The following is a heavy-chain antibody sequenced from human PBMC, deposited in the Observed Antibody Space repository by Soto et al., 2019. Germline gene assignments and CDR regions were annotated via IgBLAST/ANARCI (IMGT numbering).Heavy chain of an antibody. Sequence: EVQLVESGGGLVQPGRSLRLSCVASGFTADDYAMHWVRQAPGKGLEWVSGISSNSDTIDYADSVKGRFTISRDNAKNSLFLQMNSLGPEDTALYYCAKDMKWGGMTTIHYFDSWGQRTLVTVSS. J-gene: IGHJ4*02. CDR2: ISSNSDTI. D-gene: IGHD4-17*01. V-gene: IGHV3-9*02. CDR3: AKDMKWGGMTTIHYFDS. CDR1: GFTADDYA.